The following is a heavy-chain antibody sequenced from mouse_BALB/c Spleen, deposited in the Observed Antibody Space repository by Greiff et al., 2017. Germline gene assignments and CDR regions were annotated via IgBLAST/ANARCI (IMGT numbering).Heavy chain of an antibody. J-gene: IGHJ2*01. CDR2: ISSGGST. V-gene: IGHV5-6-5*01. D-gene: IGHD1-1*01. Sequence: LVESGGGLVKPGGSLKLSCAASGFTFSSYAMSWVRQTPEKRLEWVASISSGGSTYYPDSVKGRFTISRDNARNILYLQMSSLRSEDTAMYYWARGRCPITTVVYFDYWGQGTTLTVSS. CDR1: GFTFSSYA. CDR3: ARGRCPITTVVYFDY.